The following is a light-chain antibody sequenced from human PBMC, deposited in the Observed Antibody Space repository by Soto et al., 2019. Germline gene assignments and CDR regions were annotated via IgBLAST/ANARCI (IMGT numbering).Light chain of an antibody. CDR2: SAS. J-gene: IGKJ1*01. CDR1: RTISTY. V-gene: IGKV1-39*01. Sequence: DIQMAQSPSSLSAFVGDRVTITCRASRTISTYLNWYQKKPGRAPRLLIHSASSLQSGIPSRFTGSGSGTEFTLTIRGRQPEDFATYYCQRSNSMPWTFGPGTEV. CDR3: QRSNSMPWT.